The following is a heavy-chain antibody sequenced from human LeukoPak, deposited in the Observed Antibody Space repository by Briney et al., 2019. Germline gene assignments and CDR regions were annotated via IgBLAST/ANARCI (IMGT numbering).Heavy chain of an antibody. V-gene: IGHV4-4*09. D-gene: IGHD6-6*01. CDR1: GGSISSYY. Sequence: KPSATLSLTCTVSGGSISSYYWSWIRPPPGKGLEWIGYIYTSGSTNYNPSLKSRVTISVDTSKNQFSLKLRSVTAADTAVYYCARGSGRSSLYYFDYWGQGTLVTVSS. CDR3: ARGSGRSSLYYFDY. J-gene: IGHJ4*02. CDR2: IYTSGST.